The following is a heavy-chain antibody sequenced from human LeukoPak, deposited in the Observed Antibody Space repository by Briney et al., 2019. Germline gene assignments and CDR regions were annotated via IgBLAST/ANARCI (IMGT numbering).Heavy chain of an antibody. CDR3: ARTHYGDYGEGIDY. Sequence: SETLSLTCTVSGGSISSSSYYWGWIRQPPGKGLEWIGSIYYSGSTYYNLSLKSRVTISVDTSKNQFSLKLSSVTAADTAVYYCARTHYGDYGEGIDYWGQGTLVTVSS. CDR2: IYYSGST. J-gene: IGHJ4*02. CDR1: GGSISSSSYY. D-gene: IGHD4-17*01. V-gene: IGHV4-39*07.